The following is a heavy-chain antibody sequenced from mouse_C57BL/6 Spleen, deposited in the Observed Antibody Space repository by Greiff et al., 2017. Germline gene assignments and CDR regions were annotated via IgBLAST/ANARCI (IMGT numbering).Heavy chain of an antibody. V-gene: IGHV5-12*01. CDR2: ISNGGGST. Sequence: EVKLVESGGGLVQPGGSLKLSCAASGFTFSDYYMYWVRQTPEKRLEWVAYISNGGGSTYYPDTVKGRFTISRDNAKNTLYLQMSRLKSEDTAMYYCARHVGGTGGYFDYWGQGTTLTVSS. D-gene: IGHD4-1*01. J-gene: IGHJ2*01. CDR1: GFTFSDYY. CDR3: ARHVGGTGGYFDY.